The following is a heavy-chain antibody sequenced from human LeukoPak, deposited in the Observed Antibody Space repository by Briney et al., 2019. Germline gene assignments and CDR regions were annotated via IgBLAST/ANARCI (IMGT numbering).Heavy chain of an antibody. D-gene: IGHD3-10*01. J-gene: IGHJ5*02. CDR3: AMMGWTMVRGLIYNWFDT. V-gene: IGHV3-23*01. CDR1: GFTFSSYA. Sequence: GGSLRLSCAASGFTFSSYAMSWVRQAPGKGLEWVSAISGSGGTTYYADSVKGRFTISRDNSKNTLYLQMNSLRAEDTAVYYCAMMGWTMVRGLIYNWFDTWGQGTLVTVSS. CDR2: ISGSGGTT.